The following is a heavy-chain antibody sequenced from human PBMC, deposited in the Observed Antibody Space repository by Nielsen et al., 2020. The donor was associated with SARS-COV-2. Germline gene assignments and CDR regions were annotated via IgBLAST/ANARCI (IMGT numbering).Heavy chain of an antibody. J-gene: IGHJ4*02. Sequence: GESLKISCEVSGVTLHNNGMTWVRQGLGKRPEWVSDLNGFGTAFYADSVKGRFTVSKDNSKNTLYLHMNSLRVEDTAIYYCVGHGSHSDWGQGTLVTVSS. CDR3: VGHGSHSD. V-gene: IGHV3-23*01. D-gene: IGHD4-11*01. CDR1: GVTLHNNG. CDR2: LNGFGTA.